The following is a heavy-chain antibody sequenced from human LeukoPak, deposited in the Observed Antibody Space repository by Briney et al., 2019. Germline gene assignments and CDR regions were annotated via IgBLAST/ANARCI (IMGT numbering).Heavy chain of an antibody. CDR1: GGSISSSSYY. Sequence: SETLSLTCTVSGGSISSSSYYWGWIRQPPGKGLEWIGSIYYSGGTYYNPSLKSRVTISVDTSKNQFSLKLSSVTAADTAVYYCARGASPKDAVFFDYWGQGALITVSS. J-gene: IGHJ4*02. V-gene: IGHV4-39*01. CDR2: IYYSGGT. D-gene: IGHD3-16*01. CDR3: ARGASPKDAVFFDY.